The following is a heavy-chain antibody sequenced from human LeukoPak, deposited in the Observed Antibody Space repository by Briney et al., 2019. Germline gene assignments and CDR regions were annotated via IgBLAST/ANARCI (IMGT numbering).Heavy chain of an antibody. J-gene: IGHJ4*02. V-gene: IGHV1-2*02. CDR2: INPNSGGT. CDR3: ARGGRDSSMELDY. Sequence: ASVEVSCKAAGYTFTGYYLHWVRQAPGQGLEWMGWINPNSGGTNYAQKFQGRVTMTRDTSLSTAYMELSRLSSDATAVYYCARGGRDSSMELDYWGQGTLVTVSS. CDR1: GYTFTGYY. D-gene: IGHD5-18*01.